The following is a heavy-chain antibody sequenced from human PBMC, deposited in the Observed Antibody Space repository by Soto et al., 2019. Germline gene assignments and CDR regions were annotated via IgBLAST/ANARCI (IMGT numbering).Heavy chain of an antibody. CDR2: ISSSSSTI. CDR1: GFTFSSYS. CDR3: ARDRWGSGSYYH. J-gene: IGHJ4*02. D-gene: IGHD3-10*01. V-gene: IGHV3-48*01. Sequence: EVQLVESGGGLVQPGGSLRLSCAASGFTFSSYSMNWVRQAPGKGLEWVSYISSSSSTIYYADSVKGRFTISRDNAKNSLYLQMNSLRAEDTAVYYCARDRWGSGSYYHRGQGTLVTVSS.